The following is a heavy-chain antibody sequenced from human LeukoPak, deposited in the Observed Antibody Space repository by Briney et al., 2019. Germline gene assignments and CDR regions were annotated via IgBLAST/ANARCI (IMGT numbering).Heavy chain of an antibody. CDR2: IYYSGST. Sequence: PSETLSLTCTVSGGSISSYYWSWIRQPPGKGLEWIGYIYYSGSTNYNPSLKSRVTISVDTSKNQLSLKLSSVTAADTAVYYCARDGFHDAFDIWGQGTMVTVSS. CDR3: ARDGFHDAFDI. V-gene: IGHV4-59*01. CDR1: GGSISSYY. J-gene: IGHJ3*02.